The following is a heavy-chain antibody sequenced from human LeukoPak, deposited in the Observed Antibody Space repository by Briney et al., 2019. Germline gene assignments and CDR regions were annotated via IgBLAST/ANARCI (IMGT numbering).Heavy chain of an antibody. CDR3: ARISRSWFYFDY. V-gene: IGHV1-3*01. Sequence: ASVKVSCKASGYTFTSYAMHWVRQPPGQRLEWMGLINACYGSTKYSQKFQGRVTITRDTSASTDYMELSSLRSEETAVYYCARISRSWFYFDYWGQGTLVSV. J-gene: IGHJ4*02. D-gene: IGHD6-13*01. CDR2: INACYGST. CDR1: GYTFTSYA.